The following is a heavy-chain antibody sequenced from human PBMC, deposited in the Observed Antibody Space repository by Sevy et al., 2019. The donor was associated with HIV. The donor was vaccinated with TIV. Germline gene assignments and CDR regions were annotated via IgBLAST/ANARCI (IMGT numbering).Heavy chain of an antibody. CDR1: GFTFRTYA. CDR3: ARGPVLRFLDPKGGLDV. J-gene: IGHJ6*02. V-gene: IGHV3-30*04. Sequence: GGSLRLSCAASGFTFRTYAIHWVRQAPGKGLQWVAVISYDGENKFYADSVKGRFTISRDNSKNMVYLQMNSLRAEETAVYYCARGPVLRFLDPKGGLDVWGQGTTVTVSS. D-gene: IGHD3-3*01. CDR2: ISYDGENK.